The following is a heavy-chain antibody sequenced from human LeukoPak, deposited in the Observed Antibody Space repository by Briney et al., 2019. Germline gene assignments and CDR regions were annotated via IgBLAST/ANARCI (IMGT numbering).Heavy chain of an antibody. Sequence: GGSLRLSCAASGFTFSDYSMNWVRQAPGKGLEWVSSISPSSTYIYYADSVKGRVTISRDNAKNSLYLQMNSLRAEDTAVYYCARGYCSGGSCYEGYYFDYWGQGTLVTVSS. CDR1: GFTFSDYS. D-gene: IGHD2-15*01. CDR2: ISPSSTYI. V-gene: IGHV3-21*06. J-gene: IGHJ4*02. CDR3: ARGYCSGGSCYEGYYFDY.